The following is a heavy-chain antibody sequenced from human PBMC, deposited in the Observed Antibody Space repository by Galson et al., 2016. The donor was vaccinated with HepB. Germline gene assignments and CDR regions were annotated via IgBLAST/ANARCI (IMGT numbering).Heavy chain of an antibody. CDR2: ISGSGGIT. V-gene: IGHV3-23*01. CDR3: AKIRRGQYSHDAFDI. CDR1: GFTFSSYA. J-gene: IGHJ3*02. Sequence: SLRLSCAASGFTFSSYAMSWVRQAPGKGLEWVSSISGSGGITYYADSVKGRFTISRDTPKNTLFLQMNSLRAEDTAVYYCAKIRRGQYSHDAFDIWGQGTMDTVSS. D-gene: IGHD2-15*01.